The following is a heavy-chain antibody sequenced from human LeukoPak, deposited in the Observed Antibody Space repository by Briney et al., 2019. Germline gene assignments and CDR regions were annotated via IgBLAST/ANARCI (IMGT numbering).Heavy chain of an antibody. Sequence: GSSVTVSCKASGGTFSSYAISWVRQAPGQGLEWMGRIIPILGIANYAQKFQGRVTITADKSTSTAYMEVSSLRSEDTAVYYCARGGYSYVWFDPWGQGTPVTVSS. CDR2: IIPILGIA. CDR1: GGTFSSYA. CDR3: ARGGYSYVWFDP. J-gene: IGHJ5*02. V-gene: IGHV1-69*04. D-gene: IGHD5-24*01.